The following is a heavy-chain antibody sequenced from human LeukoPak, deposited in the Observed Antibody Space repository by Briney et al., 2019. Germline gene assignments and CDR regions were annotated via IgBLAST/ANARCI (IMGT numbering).Heavy chain of an antibody. V-gene: IGHV3-23*01. Sequence: GGSLKLSCAASGFTFSSYAMSWVRQAPGKGLEWVSAISGSGGSTYYADSVKGRFTISRDNSKNTLYLQMNSLRAEDTAVYYCAKTGMITFGGIIAYFDYWGQRTLVTVSS. CDR3: AKTGMITFGGIIAYFDY. CDR2: ISGSGGST. J-gene: IGHJ4*02. D-gene: IGHD3-16*02. CDR1: GFTFSSYA.